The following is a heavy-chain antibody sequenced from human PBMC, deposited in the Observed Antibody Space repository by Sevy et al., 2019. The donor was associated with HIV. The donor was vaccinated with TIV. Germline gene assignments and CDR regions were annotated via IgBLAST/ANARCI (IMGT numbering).Heavy chain of an antibody. CDR1: GFSLSTSGVG. D-gene: IGHD3-9*01. J-gene: IGHJ4*02. Sequence: SGPTLVNPTQTLTLTCTFSGFSLSTSGVGVGWIRQPPGKALEWLALIYWDDDKRYSPSLKGRLTITKDTSKNQVDLKMTYMHPVDTGTYYCAHSHGGYDILTGYYNPPYFDYWGQGTLVTVSS. V-gene: IGHV2-5*02. CDR3: AHSHGGYDILTGYYNPPYFDY. CDR2: IYWDDDK.